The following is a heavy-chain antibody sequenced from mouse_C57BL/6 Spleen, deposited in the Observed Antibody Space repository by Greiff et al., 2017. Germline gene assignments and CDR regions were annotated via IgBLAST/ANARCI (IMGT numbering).Heavy chain of an antibody. V-gene: IGHV2-2*01. J-gene: IGHJ2*01. CDR1: GFSLTSYG. Sequence: VMLVESGPGLVQPSQSLSITCTVSGFSLTSYGVHWVRQSPGKGLEWLGVIWSGGSTDYNAAFISRLSISKDNSKSQVFFKMNSLQADDTAIYYCARNDGYYDFDYWGQGTTLTVSS. D-gene: IGHD2-3*01. CDR3: ARNDGYYDFDY. CDR2: IWSGGST.